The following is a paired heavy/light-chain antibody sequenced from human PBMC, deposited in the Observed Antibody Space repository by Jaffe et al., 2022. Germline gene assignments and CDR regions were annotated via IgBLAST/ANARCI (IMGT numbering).Heavy chain of an antibody. J-gene: IGHJ4*02. CDR3: ARDPHHGSDYGGNSAPLGYFDY. CDR1: GGTFSSYT. CDR2: IIPILGIA. D-gene: IGHD4-17*01. V-gene: IGHV1-69*08. Sequence: QVQLVQSGAEVKKPGSSVKVSCKASGGTFSSYTISWVRQAPGQGLEWMGRIIPILGIANYAQKFQGRVTITADKSTSTAYMELSSLRSEDTAVYYCARDPHHGSDYGGNSAPLGYFDYWGQGTLVTVSS.
Light chain of an antibody. CDR1: QSVLYSSNNKNY. V-gene: IGKV4-1*01. CDR2: WAS. J-gene: IGKJ3*01. Sequence: DIVMTQSPDSLAVSLGERATINCKSSQSVLYSSNNKNYLAWYQQKPGQPPKLLIYWASTRESGVPDRFSGSGSGTDFTLTISSLQAEDVAVYYCQQYYSTPLFGPGTKVDIK. CDR3: QQYYSTPL.